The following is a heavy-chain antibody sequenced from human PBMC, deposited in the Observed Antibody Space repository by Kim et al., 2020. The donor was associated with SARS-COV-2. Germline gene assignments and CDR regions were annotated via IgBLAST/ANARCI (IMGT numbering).Heavy chain of an antibody. D-gene: IGHD6-6*01. Sequence: TPNCATRFRGRVTITADESTNTAYMELSSLKSDDTAVYYCAREWQLVLDFWGQGSLVTVSS. J-gene: IGHJ4*02. CDR3: AREWQLVLDF. V-gene: IGHV1-69*01. CDR2: TP.